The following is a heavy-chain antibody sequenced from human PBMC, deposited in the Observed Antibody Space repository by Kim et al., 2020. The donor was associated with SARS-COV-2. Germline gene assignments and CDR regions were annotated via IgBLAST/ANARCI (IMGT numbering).Heavy chain of an antibody. V-gene: IGHV1-46*01. CDR3: VARQTIPHQLPWASDMDV. D-gene: IGHD2-2*01. J-gene: IGHJ6*02. CDR1: GYTFTSYY. CDR2: INPSVATT. Sequence: ASVKVSCKASGYTFTSYYLHWVRQAPGQGLEWMGIINPSVATTSYAQKFQGRVTMTRDTSTSTVYMELSSLRSEDTAVYYCVARQTIPHQLPWASDMDVWGQGTTVTVSS.